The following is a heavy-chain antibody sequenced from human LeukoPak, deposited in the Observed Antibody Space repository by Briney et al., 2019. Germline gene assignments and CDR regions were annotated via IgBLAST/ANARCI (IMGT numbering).Heavy chain of an antibody. J-gene: IGHJ4*02. Sequence: MTGGSLRLSCAASGFTFSSYSMNWVRQAPGKGLEWVSSISSSSSYIYYADSVKGRFTISRDNAKNSLYLQMNSLRAEDTAVYYCARDPAGITPLDYWGQGTLVTVSS. CDR1: GFTFSSYS. V-gene: IGHV3-21*04. D-gene: IGHD4-23*01. CDR2: ISSSSSYI. CDR3: ARDPAGITPLDY.